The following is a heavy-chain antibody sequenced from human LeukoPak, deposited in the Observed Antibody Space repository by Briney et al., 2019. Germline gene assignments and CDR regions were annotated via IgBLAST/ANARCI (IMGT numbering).Heavy chain of an antibody. D-gene: IGHD5-24*01. Sequence: GGSLRLSCVGSGFTFSSYSMHWVRQAPGKGLEWVAVASYDGTNKYYADSVKGRFTISRDNSKNRLYLQMHSLRAEDTAVYYCARDPEMATILGYFYMDVWGKGTTVSVSS. CDR3: ARDPEMATILGYFYMDV. J-gene: IGHJ6*03. CDR1: GFTFSSYS. CDR2: ASYDGTNK. V-gene: IGHV3-30-3*01.